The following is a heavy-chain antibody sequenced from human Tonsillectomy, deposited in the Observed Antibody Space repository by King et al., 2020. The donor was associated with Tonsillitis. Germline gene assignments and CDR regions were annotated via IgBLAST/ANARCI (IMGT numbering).Heavy chain of an antibody. Sequence: QLQESGPGLVKTSETLSLTCTVSGGSINPYYWSWIRQPPGKGLEWIWYIYYTGSTNYNPSLPSRVTMSVDTSKNQFSLKLSSVTAADTAVYYCARHGRNWSRYFDLWGRGTLVTVSS. CDR1: GGSINPYY. J-gene: IGHJ2*01. CDR3: ARHGRNWSRYFDL. CDR2: IYYTGST. V-gene: IGHV4-59*08. D-gene: IGHD6-13*01.